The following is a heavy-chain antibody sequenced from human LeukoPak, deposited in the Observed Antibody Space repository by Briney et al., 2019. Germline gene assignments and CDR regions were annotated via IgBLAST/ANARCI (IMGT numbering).Heavy chain of an antibody. V-gene: IGHV3-23*01. CDR3: AKGRKYSSSWLPPFDP. J-gene: IGHJ5*02. CDR2: FTSGGST. CDR1: GFTFSSYT. Sequence: GGSLRLSCAASGFTFSSYTMNWVRQAPGKGLEWVSGFTSGGSTYYADSVKGRFTISRDNSKNTLYLQMNSLRAEDTAVYYCAKGRKYSSSWLPPFDPWGQGTLVTVSS. D-gene: IGHD6-13*01.